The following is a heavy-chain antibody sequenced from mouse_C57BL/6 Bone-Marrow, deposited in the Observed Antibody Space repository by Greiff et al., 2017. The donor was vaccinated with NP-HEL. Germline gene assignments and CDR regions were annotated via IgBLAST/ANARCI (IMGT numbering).Heavy chain of an antibody. V-gene: IGHV1-15*01. D-gene: IGHD2-3*01. Sequence: QVQLQQSGAELVRPGASVTLSCKASGYTFTDYEMHWVKQTPVHGLEWIGAIDPETGGTAYNQKFKGKAILTADKSSSTAYMELRSLTSTDSAVFYCTRGWLLSPYYYAMDYWGQGTSVTVSS. CDR2: IDPETGGT. CDR3: TRGWLLSPYYYAMDY. J-gene: IGHJ4*01. CDR1: GYTFTDYE.